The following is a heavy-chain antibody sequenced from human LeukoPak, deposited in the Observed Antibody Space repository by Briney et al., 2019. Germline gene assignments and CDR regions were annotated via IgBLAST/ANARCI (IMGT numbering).Heavy chain of an antibody. V-gene: IGHV3-33*06. CDR3: AKEGDYDYGWGSFLDY. CDR2: IWYDGSNK. J-gene: IGHJ4*02. Sequence: GGSLRLSCAASGFTFSSYGMHWVRQAPGKGLEGVAVIWYDGSNKYYADSVKGRFTISRDNSKNTLYLQMNSLRADDTAVYYCAKEGDYDYGWGSFLDYWGQGTLVTVSS. CDR1: GFTFSSYG. D-gene: IGHD3-16*01.